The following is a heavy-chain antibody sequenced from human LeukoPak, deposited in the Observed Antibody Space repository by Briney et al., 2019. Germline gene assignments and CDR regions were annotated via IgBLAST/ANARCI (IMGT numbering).Heavy chain of an antibody. J-gene: IGHJ5*02. V-gene: IGHV1-69*05. D-gene: IGHD6-13*01. CDR3: ARDSIAAAVFDP. Sequence: SVKVSCKASGGTFSSYAISWVRQAPGQGLEWMGGIIPIFGTANYAQKFQGRVTITRDTSASTAYMELSSLRSEDTAVYYCARDSIAAAVFDPWGQGTLVTVSS. CDR1: GGTFSSYA. CDR2: IIPIFGTA.